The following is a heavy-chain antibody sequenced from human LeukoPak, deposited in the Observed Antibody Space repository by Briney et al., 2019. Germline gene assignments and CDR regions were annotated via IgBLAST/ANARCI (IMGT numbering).Heavy chain of an antibody. V-gene: IGHV3-73*01. D-gene: IGHD2/OR15-2a*01. CDR2: IRTKKNTYAT. CDR3: TRKNNVDFSEYWFEFDH. Sequence: GGSLKLSCAASGFSFSDSALHWVRQASGKGPEWLGRIRTKKNTYATAYAASMKGRFTIYRDDSKNTVYLQMSSLKTDDTAVYYCTRKNNVDFSEYWFEFDHWGLGTLVTVSS. J-gene: IGHJ4*02. CDR1: GFSFSDSA.